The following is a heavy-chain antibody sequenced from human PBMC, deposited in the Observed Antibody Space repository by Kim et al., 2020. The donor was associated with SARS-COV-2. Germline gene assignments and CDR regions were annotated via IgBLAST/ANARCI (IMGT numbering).Heavy chain of an antibody. V-gene: IGHV4-39*01. D-gene: IGHD6-19*01. Sequence: YYNAHLKSRVTMAVDTSQNQFSLKLSSVTAADTAIYYCARRYSSGWFYDYWGQGTLVSVSS. CDR3: ARRYSSGWFYDY. J-gene: IGHJ4*02.